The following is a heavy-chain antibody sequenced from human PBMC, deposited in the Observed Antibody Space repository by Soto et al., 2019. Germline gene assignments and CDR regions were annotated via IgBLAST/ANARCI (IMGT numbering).Heavy chain of an antibody. D-gene: IGHD2-2*01. V-gene: IGHV4-59*01. CDR3: ARAPGYCSSTSCYASPYHYYGMDF. CDR2: IYYSGST. Sequence: SETLSLTCTVSGGSISSYYWSWIRQPPGKGLEWIGYIYYSGSTNYNPSLKSRVTISVDTSKNQFSLKLSSVTAADTAVYYCARAPGYCSSTSCYASPYHYYGMDFWGQGITVTVSS. CDR1: GGSISSYY. J-gene: IGHJ6*02.